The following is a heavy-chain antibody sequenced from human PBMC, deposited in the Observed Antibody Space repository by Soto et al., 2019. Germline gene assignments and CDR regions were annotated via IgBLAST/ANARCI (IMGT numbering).Heavy chain of an antibody. V-gene: IGHV3-33*01. Sequence: QVRLVESGGGVAQPGRSLRLSCTVSGFTFSGHAMHWVRQAPGKGLEWVTQIWYDGSNKYYAESVKGRFTISRDNSKNTLYLQMNSLRVEDTAVYYCARDGQGLVPYALDVWGQGTSVTVSS. J-gene: IGHJ6*02. CDR1: GFTFSGHA. CDR2: IWYDGSNK. D-gene: IGHD6-19*01. CDR3: ARDGQGLVPYALDV.